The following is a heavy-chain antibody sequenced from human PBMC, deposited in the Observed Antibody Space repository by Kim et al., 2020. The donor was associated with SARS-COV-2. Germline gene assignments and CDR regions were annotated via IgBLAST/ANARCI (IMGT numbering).Heavy chain of an antibody. Sequence: SETLSLTCTVSGGSISSGDYYWSWIRQPPGKGLEWIGYIYYSGSTYYNPSLKSRVTISVDTSKNQFSLKLSSVTAADTAVYYCARDRANYYDSSGAFDPWGQGTLVTVSS. V-gene: IGHV4-30-4*01. D-gene: IGHD3-22*01. CDR3: ARDRANYYDSSGAFDP. CDR2: IYYSGST. CDR1: GGSISSGDYY. J-gene: IGHJ5*02.